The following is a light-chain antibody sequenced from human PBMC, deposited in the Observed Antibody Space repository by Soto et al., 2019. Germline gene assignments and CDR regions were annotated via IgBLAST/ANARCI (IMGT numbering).Light chain of an antibody. CDR2: DAA. J-gene: IGKJ1*01. V-gene: IGKV3-11*01. CDR3: QERSHWT. CDR1: VMISTY. Sequence: EIVLTQSPGTLSLSPGQRATLSCRASVMISTYVAWYQQKPGQAPRLLIYDAANRATGVPARFSGSGSGTDFTLTISALEPEDFEVYYCQERSHWTFGRGTKVEI.